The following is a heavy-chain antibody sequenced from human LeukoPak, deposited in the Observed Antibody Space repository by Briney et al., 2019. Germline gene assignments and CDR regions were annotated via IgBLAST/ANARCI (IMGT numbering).Heavy chain of an antibody. CDR2: ISYDGSNK. CDR1: GFTFSSYA. V-gene: IGHV3-30-3*01. Sequence: GGSLRLSCAASGFTFSSYAMHWVRQAPGKGLEWVAVISYDGSNKYYADSVKGRFTISRDNSKNTLHLQMNSLRAEDTAVYYCARGLNYDYVWGSYRLGAFDIWGQGTMVTVSS. CDR3: ARGLNYDYVWGSYRLGAFDI. D-gene: IGHD3-16*02. J-gene: IGHJ3*02.